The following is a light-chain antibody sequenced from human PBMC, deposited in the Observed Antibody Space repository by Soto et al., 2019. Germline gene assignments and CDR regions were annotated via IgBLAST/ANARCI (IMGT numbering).Light chain of an antibody. CDR2: AAS. J-gene: IGKJ5*01. CDR1: QSVSSSY. Sequence: EFVLTQSPGTLSLSPWERATLSCRASQSVSSSYLAWYQQKPGQAPRLLIYAASIRATGVPHRFSDSGSGTDFSLTIGRLEPEDFAVYYCQHYGDSPLTFGQGTRLEIK. V-gene: IGKV3-20*01. CDR3: QHYGDSPLT.